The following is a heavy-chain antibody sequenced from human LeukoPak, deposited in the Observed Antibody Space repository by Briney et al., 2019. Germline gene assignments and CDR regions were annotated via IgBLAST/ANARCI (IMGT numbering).Heavy chain of an antibody. J-gene: IGHJ4*02. Sequence: GGSLRLSCAVSGFTFSNFWMSWVRQAPGRGLEWVANIHPEGNEKYHVESVKGRFTISRDNTKNLLFLQMNGLRVEDTAVYYCARGDDFSGDHWGQGTLVTVSP. CDR3: ARGDDFSGDH. CDR1: GFTFSNFW. V-gene: IGHV3-7*04. CDR2: IHPEGNEK. D-gene: IGHD1-1*01.